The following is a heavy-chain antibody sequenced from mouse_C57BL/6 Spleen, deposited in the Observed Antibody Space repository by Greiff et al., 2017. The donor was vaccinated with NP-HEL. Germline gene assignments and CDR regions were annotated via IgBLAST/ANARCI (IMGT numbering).Heavy chain of an antibody. D-gene: IGHD2-4*01. V-gene: IGHV1-18*01. CDR1: GYTFTDYN. Sequence: VHVKQSGPELVKPGASVKIPCKASGYTFTDYNMDWVKQSHGKSLEWIGDINPNNGGTIYNQKFKGKATLTVDKSSSTAYMELRSLTSEDTAVYYCARSAGLRRFAYWGQGTLVTVSA. CDR2: INPNNGGT. J-gene: IGHJ3*01. CDR3: ARSAGLRRFAY.